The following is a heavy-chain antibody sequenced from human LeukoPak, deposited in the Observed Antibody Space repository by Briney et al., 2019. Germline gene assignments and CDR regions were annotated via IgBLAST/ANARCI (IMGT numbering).Heavy chain of an antibody. D-gene: IGHD3-3*01. CDR2: FDPEDGET. J-gene: IGHJ4*02. CDR1: GYTFTGYY. Sequence: ASVKVSCKASGYTFTGYYMHWVRQAPGKGLEWMGGFDPEDGETIYAQKFQGRVTMTEDTSTDTAYMELSSLRSEDTAVYYCATGPLYYDFWSGYYSHWGQGTLVTVSS. V-gene: IGHV1-24*01. CDR3: ATGPLYYDFWSGYYSH.